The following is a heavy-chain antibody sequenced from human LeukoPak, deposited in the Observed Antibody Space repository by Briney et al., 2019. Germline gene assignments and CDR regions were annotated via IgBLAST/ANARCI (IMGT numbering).Heavy chain of an antibody. D-gene: IGHD3-10*02. J-gene: IGHJ4*02. CDR2: INHSGST. CDR3: ARSRSLVVPSAHTFWGRGVRGAIIGFDY. Sequence: SETLSLTCAVYGGSFSGYYWSWIRQPPGKGLEWIGEINHSGSTNYNPSLKSRVTISVDTSKNQFSLKLSSVTAADTAVYYCARSRSLVVPSAHTFWGRGVRGAIIGFDYWGQGTLVSVSS. V-gene: IGHV4-34*01. CDR1: GGSFSGYY.